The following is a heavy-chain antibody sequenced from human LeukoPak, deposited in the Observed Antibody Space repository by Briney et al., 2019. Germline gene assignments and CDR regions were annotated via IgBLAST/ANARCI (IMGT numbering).Heavy chain of an antibody. V-gene: IGHV4-4*07. Sequence: SETLSLTCTVSGGSISSYYWSWIRQPAGKGLEWIGRIYPSGSTNYNPSLKSRVTMSVDTSKNQFSLKLNSVTAADTAVYYCARDGPRTDELAFDIWGQGTVVTVSS. D-gene: IGHD1-26*01. CDR2: IYPSGST. CDR3: ARDGPRTDELAFDI. J-gene: IGHJ3*02. CDR1: GGSISSYY.